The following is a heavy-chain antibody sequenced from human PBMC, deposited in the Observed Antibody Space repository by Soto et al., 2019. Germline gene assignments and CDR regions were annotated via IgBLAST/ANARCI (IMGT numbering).Heavy chain of an antibody. D-gene: IGHD1-20*01. J-gene: IGHJ4*02. CDR1: GGSISGSYYY. CDR2: LFYGFT. Sequence: SETLSLTCAVSGGSISGSYYYWGWLRQSPGRGPEGVGESLFYGFTPFHPSLESRVSVSVDTSKNQFSLKVSAVTAADTAVYYCASSQKGYNWNYFDHWGQGALVTVSS. CDR3: ASSQKGYNWNYFDH. V-gene: IGHV4-39*01.